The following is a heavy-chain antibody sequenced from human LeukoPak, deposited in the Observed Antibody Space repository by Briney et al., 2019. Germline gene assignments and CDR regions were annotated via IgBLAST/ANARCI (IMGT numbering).Heavy chain of an antibody. CDR2: IKQDGSEK. D-gene: IGHD2-15*01. J-gene: IGHJ6*02. CDR3: ARVVVAVFYYYGMDV. Sequence: GGSLRLSCTTSGFNFRAYWMGWVRQAPGKGLEWVANIKQDGSEKYYVDSVKGRFTISRDNAKNSLYLQMNSLRAEDTAVYYCARVVVAVFYYYGMDVWGQGTTVTVSS. V-gene: IGHV3-7*01. CDR1: GFNFRAYW.